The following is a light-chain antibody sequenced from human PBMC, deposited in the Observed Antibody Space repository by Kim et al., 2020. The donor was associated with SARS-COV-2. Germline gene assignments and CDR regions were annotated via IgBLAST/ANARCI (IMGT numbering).Light chain of an antibody. Sequence: SFTFSSSATSSDVGAYYYFAWYQPHHVDAPNLIIYDVTARSAGVSGRFSSSYSGNTASPTIAWLHIYDAADYYCSSFAGASRRCVFGAGTKVTVL. CDR2: DVT. J-gene: IGLJ1*01. V-gene: IGLV2-14*03. CDR3: SSFAGASRRCV. CDR1: SSDVGAYYY.